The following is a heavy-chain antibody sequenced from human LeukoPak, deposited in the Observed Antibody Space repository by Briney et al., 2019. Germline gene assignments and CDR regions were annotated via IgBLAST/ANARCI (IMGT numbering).Heavy chain of an antibody. CDR1: GFTFNKYG. V-gene: IGHV3-30*18. D-gene: IGHD6-13*01. CDR3: AKERRWLSAAAGVFEH. Sequence: PERSLRLSCTASGFTFNKYGIHWVRQAPGKGLEWVAVISGDGSEKNYADSVRGRFTISRDNSQNIVHLQMDSLKTADTAVYHCAKERRWLSAAAGVFEHWGQGALVTVSS. J-gene: IGHJ4*02. CDR2: ISGDGSEK.